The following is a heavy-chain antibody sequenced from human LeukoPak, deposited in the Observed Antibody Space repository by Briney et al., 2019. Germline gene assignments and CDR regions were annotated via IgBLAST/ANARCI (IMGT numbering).Heavy chain of an antibody. D-gene: IGHD2-15*01. J-gene: IGHJ4*02. Sequence: ASVKVSCKVSGYTLTELSVHWVRQAPGKGLEWMGGFDPEDGETIYAQKFQGRVTMTEDTSTDTAYMELSSLRSEDTAVYYCATLWDWDKAGLEVVGYFDYWGQGTLVTVSS. CDR3: ATLWDWDKAGLEVVGYFDY. CDR1: GYTLTELS. V-gene: IGHV1-24*01. CDR2: FDPEDGET.